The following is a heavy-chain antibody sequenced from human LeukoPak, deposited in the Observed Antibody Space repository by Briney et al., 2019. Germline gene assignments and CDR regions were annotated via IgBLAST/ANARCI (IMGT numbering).Heavy chain of an antibody. CDR3: ARDDGSATMGFDS. CDR2: VIPILGTT. V-gene: IGHV1-69*05. J-gene: IGHJ4*02. CDR1: GSTFSRSA. Sequence: ASVKVSCKASGSTFSRSAISWVRQAPGQGLEWMGGVIPILGTTNYAQKFQDRVSITTDDSTSTSYMEVRSLRSVDTAVYYCARDDGSATMGFDSWGQGTLVTVSS. D-gene: IGHD1-26*01.